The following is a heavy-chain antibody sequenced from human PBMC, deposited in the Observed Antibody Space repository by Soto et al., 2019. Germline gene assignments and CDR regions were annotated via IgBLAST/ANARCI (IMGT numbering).Heavy chain of an antibody. J-gene: IGHJ4*02. CDR3: ARGPQARIQLWLQSYFDY. CDR2: IIPIFGTA. CDR1: GGTFSSYA. Sequence: QVQLVQSGAEVKKPGSSVKVSCKASGGTFSSYAISWVRQAPGQGLEWMGGIIPIFGTANYAQKFQGRVTITADESTSTAYMELSSLRYEDTSVYYCARGPQARIQLWLQSYFDYWGQGTLVTVSS. D-gene: IGHD5-18*01. V-gene: IGHV1-69*01.